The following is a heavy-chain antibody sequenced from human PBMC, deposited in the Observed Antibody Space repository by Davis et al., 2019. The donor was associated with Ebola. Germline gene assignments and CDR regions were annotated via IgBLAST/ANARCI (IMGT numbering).Heavy chain of an antibody. V-gene: IGHV1-46*01. CDR1: GYTFTSYY. D-gene: IGHD1-1*01. CDR3: AREQLGPDY. Sequence: ASVKVSCKASGYTFTSYYMHWVRQAPGQGLEWMGIINPSGGTTNYAQKFQGRVTMTADTSTNTAYMELRGLTSGDTAFYFCAREQLGPDYWGQGTLVTVSS. CDR2: INPSGGTT. J-gene: IGHJ4*02.